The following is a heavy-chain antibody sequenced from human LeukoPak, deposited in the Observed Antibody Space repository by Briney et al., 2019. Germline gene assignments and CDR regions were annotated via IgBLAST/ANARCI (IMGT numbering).Heavy chain of an antibody. Sequence: SETLSLTCAVYGGSFSSYYWSWICQPPGKGLEWIGSIYYTGITYYNLSLKSRVTISVDTSKYQCSLRLSSVTAADTAVYYCARGLNYGASGYYFDPWGPGTLVTVSS. CDR2: IYYTGIT. CDR1: GGSFSSYY. CDR3: ARGLNYGASGYYFDP. D-gene: IGHD3-22*01. J-gene: IGHJ4*02. V-gene: IGHV4-34*01.